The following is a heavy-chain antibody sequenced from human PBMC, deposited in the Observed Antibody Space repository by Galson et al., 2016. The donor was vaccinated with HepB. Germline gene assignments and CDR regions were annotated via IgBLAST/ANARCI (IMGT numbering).Heavy chain of an antibody. CDR2: ISGSGTTT. V-gene: IGHV3-23*01. CDR1: GFTFSNYD. CDR3: AKHTRNGWATFTPARYNRFDR. Sequence: SLRLSCAASGFTFSNYDVSWVRQAPDMGLEWVAGISGSGTTTDYADSVKGRFTISRDDSKNTLFLQMNSLRGEDTAVFFCAKHTRNGWATFTPARYNRFDRWGRGTLVTVSS. J-gene: IGHJ5*02. D-gene: IGHD5-24*01.